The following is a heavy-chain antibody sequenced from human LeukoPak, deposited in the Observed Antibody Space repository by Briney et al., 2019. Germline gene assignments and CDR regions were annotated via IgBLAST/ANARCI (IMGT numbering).Heavy chain of an antibody. V-gene: IGHV3-23*01. CDR2: ISGSGYST. J-gene: IGHJ4*02. CDR3: AKGVSGYYSFDY. D-gene: IGHD5-18*01. Sequence: GGSLRLSCVGSGFAFTNSAMTWVRQGPGKGLEWVSAISGSGYSTFYRDSVEGRFTISRDNSENRLYLQMNSLRAQDTAVYYCAKGVSGYYSFDYWGQGNPVTASS. CDR1: GFAFTNSA.